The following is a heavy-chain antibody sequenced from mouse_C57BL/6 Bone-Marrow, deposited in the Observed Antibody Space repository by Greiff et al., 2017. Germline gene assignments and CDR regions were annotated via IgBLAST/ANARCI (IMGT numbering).Heavy chain of an antibody. CDR2: IDPENGDT. CDR3: THFYYYGSSPAWFAY. Sequence: VQLQQSGAELVRPGASVKLSCTASGFNIKDDYMHWVKQRPEQGLEWIGWIDPENGDTEYASKFQGKATITADPSSNTAYLQLSSLTSEDTAVYYCTHFYYYGSSPAWFAYWGQGTLVTVSA. CDR1: GFNIKDDY. J-gene: IGHJ3*01. D-gene: IGHD1-1*01. V-gene: IGHV14-4*01.